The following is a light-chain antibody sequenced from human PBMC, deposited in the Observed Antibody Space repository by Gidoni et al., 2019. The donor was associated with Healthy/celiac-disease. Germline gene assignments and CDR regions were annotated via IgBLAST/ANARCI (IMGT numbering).Light chain of an antibody. J-gene: IGKJ4*01. V-gene: IGKV1-9*01. Sequence: DIQLTQSPSFLSASVGDRVTITCRASQGISSNLAWYQHNPGKAPKLLIYAASTLQSGVPSRFSGSVSGTEFTLTISRLHPEVFATYYCQQLNSYPLTFGGGTKVEIK. CDR3: QQLNSYPLT. CDR1: QGISSN. CDR2: AAS.